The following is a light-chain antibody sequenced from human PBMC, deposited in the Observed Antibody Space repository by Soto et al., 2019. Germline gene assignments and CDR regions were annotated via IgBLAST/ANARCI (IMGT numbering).Light chain of an antibody. J-gene: IGKJ3*01. Sequence: EIVLTQSPGTLSLSPGEVAILSCRASQSVSSDQLAWYQQKPGQALRLLIYGASSRATGIPDRFSGSGSGTDFTLTISRLEPEDFAVYYCQQYGSSPPVTFGPGTKVDIK. CDR3: QQYGSSPPVT. CDR2: GAS. V-gene: IGKV3-20*01. CDR1: QSVSSDQ.